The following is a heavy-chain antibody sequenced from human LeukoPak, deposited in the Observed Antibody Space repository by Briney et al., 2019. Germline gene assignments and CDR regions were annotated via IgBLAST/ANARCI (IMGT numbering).Heavy chain of an antibody. CDR2: ISGSGGNT. V-gene: IGHV3-23*01. CDR3: VKGPKVSVATNYFDH. D-gene: IGHD2-2*01. CDR1: GFTFSSHA. Sequence: AGGSLRLSCAASGFTFSSHAMNWVRQAPGKGLEWVSVISGSGGNTYYADSVKGRFTISRDNSENTLHLQMSSLRAEDTAVYYCVKGPKVSVATNYFDHWGQGTLVTVSS. J-gene: IGHJ4*02.